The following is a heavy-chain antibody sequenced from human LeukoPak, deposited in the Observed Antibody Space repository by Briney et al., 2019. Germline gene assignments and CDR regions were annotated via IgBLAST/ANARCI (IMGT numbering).Heavy chain of an antibody. CDR3: ARGYSSGWYYYYYTDV. Sequence: KPSETLSLTCTVSGGSISSYYWSWIRQPPGKGLEWIGYIYYSGSTNYNPSLKSRVTISVDTSKNQYSLKLSSVTAADTAVYYCARGYSSGWYYYYYTDVWGKGTTVTVSS. CDR1: GGSISSYY. V-gene: IGHV4-59*01. D-gene: IGHD6-19*01. CDR2: IYYSGST. J-gene: IGHJ6*03.